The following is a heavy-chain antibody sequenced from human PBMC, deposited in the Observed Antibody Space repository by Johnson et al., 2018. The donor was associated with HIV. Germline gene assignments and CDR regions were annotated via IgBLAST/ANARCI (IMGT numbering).Heavy chain of an antibody. J-gene: IGHJ3*02. V-gene: IGHV3-13*01. Sequence: VQLVESGGGLKQPGGSLRLSCAASGFTFSSYDMHWVRQATGKGLEWVSTIGTAGDTYYPGSVKGRFTISRDNSKNTLYLQMNSLRAEDTAVYYCAKDLGWFSGFDIWGPGTMVTVSS. D-gene: IGHD3-3*01. CDR2: IGTAGDT. CDR1: GFTFSSYD. CDR3: AKDLGWFSGFDI.